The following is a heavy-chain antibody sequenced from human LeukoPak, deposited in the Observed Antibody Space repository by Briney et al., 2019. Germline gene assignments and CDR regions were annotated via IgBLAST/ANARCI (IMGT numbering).Heavy chain of an antibody. Sequence: PGGSLRLSCAASGFNLTNYAMHWVRQAPGKGLEWVTLISYSGDNKYYADSVKGRFTFSRDKSKNTLYLQMNSLRPEDSAVYYCAKDSGDYVIDFWGQGTLATVSS. J-gene: IGHJ4*02. CDR1: GFNLTNYA. D-gene: IGHD2-21*02. V-gene: IGHV3-30*04. CDR2: ISYSGDNK. CDR3: AKDSGDYVIDF.